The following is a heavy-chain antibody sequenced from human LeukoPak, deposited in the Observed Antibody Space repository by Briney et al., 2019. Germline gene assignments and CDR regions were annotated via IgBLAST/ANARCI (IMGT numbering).Heavy chain of an antibody. CDR1: KFAFSSYA. CDR3: ASGSGH. J-gene: IGHJ4*02. CDR2: ISGGGGNT. D-gene: IGHD5-12*01. V-gene: IGHV3-23*01. Sequence: GGSLRLSCAASKFAFSSYAMSWVRQAPGKGLEWVSAISGGGGNTYYADSVKGRFTISRDNSKNTLYLQMNSLRDEDTAVFYCASGSGHWGQGTLVTVSS.